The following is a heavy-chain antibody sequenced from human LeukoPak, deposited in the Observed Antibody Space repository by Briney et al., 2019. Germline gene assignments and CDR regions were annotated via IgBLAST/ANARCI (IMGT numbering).Heavy chain of an antibody. V-gene: IGHV1-24*01. CDR1: GYTLTELS. Sequence: GASVTVSRKVSGYTLTELSMQCVRQAPGKGLEWMGGFHPEDGETIYAQKFQGRVTMTEDTSTDTAYMELSSLRSEDTAGYYCATAYPTIIVGATKDLDYWGQGTLVTVSS. D-gene: IGHD1-26*01. CDR3: ATAYPTIIVGATKDLDY. J-gene: IGHJ4*02. CDR2: FHPEDGET.